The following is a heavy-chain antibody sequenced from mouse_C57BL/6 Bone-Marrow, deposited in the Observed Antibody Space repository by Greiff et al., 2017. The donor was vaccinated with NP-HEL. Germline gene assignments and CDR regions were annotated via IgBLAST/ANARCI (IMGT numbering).Heavy chain of an antibody. CDR2: INPGSGGT. CDR1: GYAFTNYL. V-gene: IGHV1-54*01. J-gene: IGHJ4*01. D-gene: IGHD2-3*01. Sequence: VQLQQSGAELVRPGTSVKVSCKASGYAFTNYLIEWVKQRPGQGLEWIGVINPGSGGTNYNEKFKGKATMTADKSSSTAYMQLSSLTSEDSAVYFCARWGFYDGYYPYYYAMDYWGQGTSVTVSS. CDR3: ARWGFYDGYYPYYYAMDY.